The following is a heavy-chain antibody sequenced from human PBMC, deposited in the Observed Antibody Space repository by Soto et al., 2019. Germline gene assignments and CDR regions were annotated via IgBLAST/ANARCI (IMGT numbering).Heavy chain of an antibody. D-gene: IGHD5-12*01. V-gene: IGHV4-31*03. J-gene: IGHJ3*02. CDR1: GCSISSGGYY. Sequence: PSEPLSLPCTVSGCSISSGGYYWSWMLQHPGKGLEWIGYIYYSGSTYYNPSLKSRVTISVDTSKNQFSLKLSSVTAADTAVYYCARAGYSGYDSAFDIWGQGTMVTVSS. CDR2: IYYSGST. CDR3: ARAGYSGYDSAFDI.